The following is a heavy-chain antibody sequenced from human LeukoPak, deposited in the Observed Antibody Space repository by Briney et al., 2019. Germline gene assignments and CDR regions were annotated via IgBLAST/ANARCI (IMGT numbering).Heavy chain of an antibody. J-gene: IGHJ4*02. CDR3: VRETEAYGE. Sequence: GGPLRLSCTASGFTFSSYAMHWVRQAPGKGLEWVAVISYDGSDNYYADSVKGRFTISRDNSKKTLYLQMNSLRAEDTAIYYCVRETEAYGEWGQGTLVTVSS. CDR1: GFTFSSYA. D-gene: IGHD4-17*01. V-gene: IGHV3-30-3*01. CDR2: ISYDGSDN.